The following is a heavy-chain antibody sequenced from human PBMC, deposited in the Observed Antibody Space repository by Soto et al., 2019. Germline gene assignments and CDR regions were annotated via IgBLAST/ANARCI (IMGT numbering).Heavy chain of an antibody. V-gene: IGHV3-23*01. CDR3: AKRTYEMTTVTTRPGDYYYGMDV. CDR1: GFTFSSYA. Sequence: EVQLLESGGGLVQPGGSLRLSCAASGFTFSSYAMSWVRQAPGKGLEWVSAISGSGGSTYHADSVKGRFTISRDNSKNTLCLKMNSLRAEDTAVYDCAKRTYEMTTVTTRPGDYYYGMDVWGQGTTVTVSS. CDR2: ISGSGGST. D-gene: IGHD4-17*01. J-gene: IGHJ6*02.